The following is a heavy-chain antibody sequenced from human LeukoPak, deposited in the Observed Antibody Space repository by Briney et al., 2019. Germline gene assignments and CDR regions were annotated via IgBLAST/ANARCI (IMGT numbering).Heavy chain of an antibody. CDR3: ARANGDYTLDAFDI. CDR2: INHSGST. Sequence: SETLSLTCAVYGGSFSGYYWSWIRQPPGKGLEWIGEINHSGSTNYNPSLKGRVTISVDTSKNQFSLKLSSVTAADTAVYYCARANGDYTLDAFDIWGQGIMVTVSS. J-gene: IGHJ3*02. D-gene: IGHD4-17*01. V-gene: IGHV4-34*01. CDR1: GGSFSGYY.